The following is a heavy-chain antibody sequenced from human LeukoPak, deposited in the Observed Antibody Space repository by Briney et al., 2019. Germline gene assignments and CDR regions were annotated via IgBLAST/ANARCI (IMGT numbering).Heavy chain of an antibody. V-gene: IGHV1-18*01. CDR1: GYTFTSHG. Sequence: ASVKVSCKASGYTFTSHGISWVRQAPGQGLEWMGWISAYNGNTNYAQKLQDRVIMTTDTSTSTAYMELMSLRSDDTAVYYCARGGWQLSNWFDPWGQGTLVTVSS. CDR3: ARGGWQLSNWFDP. CDR2: ISAYNGNT. D-gene: IGHD6-13*01. J-gene: IGHJ5*02.